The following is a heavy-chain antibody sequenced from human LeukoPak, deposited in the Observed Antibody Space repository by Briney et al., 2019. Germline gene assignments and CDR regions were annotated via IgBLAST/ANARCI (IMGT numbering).Heavy chain of an antibody. CDR1: GFTFSTYY. D-gene: IGHD1-26*01. Sequence: GGSLRLSCAASGFTFSTYYMSWVRQAPGKGLEWVSGIYGGGNSYYAESVTGRFTISRDNSRNTLHPQMNSLRGEDTAVYYCARELTVGATIDYWGQGTLVTVSS. CDR3: ARELTVGATIDY. CDR2: IYGGGNS. J-gene: IGHJ4*02. V-gene: IGHV3-66*02.